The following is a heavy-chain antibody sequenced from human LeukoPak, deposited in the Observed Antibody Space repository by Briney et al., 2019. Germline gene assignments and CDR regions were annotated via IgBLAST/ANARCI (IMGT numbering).Heavy chain of an antibody. CDR2: ISWNSGSI. CDR1: GFTFGDFA. V-gene: IGHV3-9*01. Sequence: GGSLRLSCAASGFTFGDFAIHWVRQVPGKGLEWVSGISWNSGSIGYADSVRGRFTISRDNAKNSLYLQMNSLTADDTAVYYCARYCSGDSCYGLIDYWGQGTLVTVSS. CDR3: ARYCSGDSCYGLIDY. J-gene: IGHJ4*02. D-gene: IGHD2-15*01.